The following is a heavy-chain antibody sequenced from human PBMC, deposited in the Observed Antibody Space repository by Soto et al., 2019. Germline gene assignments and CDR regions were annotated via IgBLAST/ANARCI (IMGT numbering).Heavy chain of an antibody. D-gene: IGHD1-1*01. CDR3: ASDAGTGDDDAFDI. Sequence: QVQLVQTGAEVKKPGASVKVSCKASGYTFTGYYMHWVRQAPGQGLEWMGWINPNSGGTNYAQKFQGWVTMTRDTSSSTAYMELSRQRSDDTAVYYCASDAGTGDDDAFDIWGQGTMVTVSS. J-gene: IGHJ3*02. V-gene: IGHV1-2*04. CDR2: INPNSGGT. CDR1: GYTFTGYY.